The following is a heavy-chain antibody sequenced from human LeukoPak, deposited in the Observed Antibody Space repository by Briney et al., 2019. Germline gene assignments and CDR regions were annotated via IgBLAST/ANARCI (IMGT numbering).Heavy chain of an antibody. CDR2: IIICGSTI. CDR3: ATDDVDIVVVPAAIHKVPYYYGMDV. Sequence: GGSLRLSCAASGFPFSDYYMSWIRPAPGKGLEWVSYIIICGSTIHYADPVEGRFTLSRDNTKNSLYLQMNSLRAEATAVSYCATDDVDIVVVPAAIHKVPYYYGMDVWGQGTTVTVSS. J-gene: IGHJ6*02. CDR1: GFPFSDYY. V-gene: IGHV3-11*01. D-gene: IGHD2-2*02.